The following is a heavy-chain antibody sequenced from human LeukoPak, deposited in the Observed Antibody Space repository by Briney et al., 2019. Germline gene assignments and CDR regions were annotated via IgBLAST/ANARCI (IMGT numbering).Heavy chain of an antibody. D-gene: IGHD6-19*01. J-gene: IGHJ6*02. CDR1: GYTFTDCY. CDR2: INPNSGGT. V-gene: IGHV1-2*02. Sequence: GASVKVSCKASGYTFTDCYMHWVRQAPGQGLEWMGWINPNSGGTSYAQKFQGRVTMTRDTSISTAYMELSRLRSDDTAVYYCATFCSDWHDYYYMDVWGQGTTVTVSS. CDR3: ATFCSDWHDYYYMDV.